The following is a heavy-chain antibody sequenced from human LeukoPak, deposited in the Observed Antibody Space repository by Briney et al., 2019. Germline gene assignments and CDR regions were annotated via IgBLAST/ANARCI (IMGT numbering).Heavy chain of an antibody. CDR3: ARVQGGYSSSWNYWYFDF. D-gene: IGHD6-13*01. J-gene: IGHJ2*01. CDR1: GFNFNEYY. V-gene: IGHV3-11*04. Sequence: PGGSLRLSCLACGFNFNEYYMSWIRQAPGKGLEWISYIGSTIYYADSVKGRFTISRDNAKNSLYLQMNSLRAEDTAVYYCARVQGGYSSSWNYWYFDFWGRGTLVTVSS. CDR2: IGSTI.